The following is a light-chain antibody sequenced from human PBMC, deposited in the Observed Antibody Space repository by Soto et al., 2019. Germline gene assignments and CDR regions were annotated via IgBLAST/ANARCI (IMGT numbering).Light chain of an antibody. CDR2: GAS. CDR1: QSVSNN. CDR3: QQYNNWPPWT. J-gene: IGKJ1*01. V-gene: IGKV3-15*01. Sequence: EIVMTQSPASLSVSPGERATLSCRASQSVSNNLAWYQQKPGQAPRLLIYGASTRATGIPARFSGSGSGTEFTLTISSLQSEDFAVYYCQQYNNWPPWTFGQGTKVEIK.